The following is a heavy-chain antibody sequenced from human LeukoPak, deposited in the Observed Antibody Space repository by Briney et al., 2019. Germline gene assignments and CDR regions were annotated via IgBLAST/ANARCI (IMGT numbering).Heavy chain of an antibody. V-gene: IGHV3-9*03. CDR1: GFTFDDYA. J-gene: IGHJ4*02. Sequence: PGGSLRLSCAASGFTFDDYAMHWVRQAPGKGLEWVSGSNWNSGTIGYADSVKGRFTISRENAKNSLYLQMNSLRAADMASNYCAKRYDSSGLGPDFDYWGQGTLVTVSS. D-gene: IGHD3-22*01. CDR2: SNWNSGTI. CDR3: AKRYDSSGLGPDFDY.